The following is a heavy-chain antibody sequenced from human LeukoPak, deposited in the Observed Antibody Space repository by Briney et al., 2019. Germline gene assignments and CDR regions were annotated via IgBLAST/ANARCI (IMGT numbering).Heavy chain of an antibody. CDR2: ISGSGGST. CDR1: GFTFSSYA. CDR3: AKSPQKVGATYFDY. V-gene: IGHV3-23*01. D-gene: IGHD1-26*01. Sequence: PAASLRLSCAASGFTFSSYAMSWVRQAPGKGLEWVSGISGSGGSTYYADSVKGRFTISRDNSKNTLYLQMNSLRAEDTAVYYCAKSPQKVGATYFDYWGQGTLVTVSS. J-gene: IGHJ4*02.